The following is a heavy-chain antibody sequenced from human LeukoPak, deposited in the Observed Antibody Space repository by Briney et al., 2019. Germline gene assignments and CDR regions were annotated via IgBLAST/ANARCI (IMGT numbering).Heavy chain of an antibody. CDR2: IYHSGST. D-gene: IGHD5/OR15-5a*01. Sequence: SETLSLTCAVSGDSIKNGAYAWSWIRQPPGKGLEWIGDIYHSGSTNYNPSLKSRVTLSVDMSKNQFSLNLSSVTAADTAVYWCARQRTVSTTRGFDIWGQGTMVTVSS. J-gene: IGHJ3*02. CDR1: GDSIKNGAYA. CDR3: ARQRTVSTTRGFDI. V-gene: IGHV4-30-2*01.